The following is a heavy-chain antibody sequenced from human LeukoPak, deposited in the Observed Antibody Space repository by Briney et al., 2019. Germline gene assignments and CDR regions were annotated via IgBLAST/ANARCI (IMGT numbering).Heavy chain of an antibody. V-gene: IGHV3-23*01. D-gene: IGHD3-16*01. J-gene: IGHJ4*02. Sequence: GGSLRLSCAASAFTFTSYSMNWVRQAPGKGLEWVSNISGGGGSTYYADSVKGRFTISRDNSKNTLFLQMNSLRAEDTAVYYCARVLGSYYCDFWGQGTLVTVSS. CDR1: AFTFTSYS. CDR3: ARVLGSYYCDF. CDR2: ISGGGGST.